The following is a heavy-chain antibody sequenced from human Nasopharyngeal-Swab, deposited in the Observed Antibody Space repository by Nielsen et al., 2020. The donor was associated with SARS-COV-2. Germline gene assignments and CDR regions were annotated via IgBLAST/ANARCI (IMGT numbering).Heavy chain of an antibody. CDR1: GYTFTSYY. D-gene: IGHD3-10*01. CDR3: AILYYYGSGSHSQFDC. V-gene: IGHV1-46*01. CDR2: INPSGGST. J-gene: IGHJ4*02. Sequence: ASVKVSCKASGYTFTSYYMHWVRQAPGQGLEWMGIINPSGGSTSYAQKFQGRVTMTRDTSTSTVYMELSSLRSEDTAVYYCAILYYYGSGSHSQFDCWGQGTLVTVSS.